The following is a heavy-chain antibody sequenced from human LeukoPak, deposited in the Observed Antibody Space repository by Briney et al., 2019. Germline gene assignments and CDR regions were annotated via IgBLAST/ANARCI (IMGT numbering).Heavy chain of an antibody. V-gene: IGHV3-23*01. Sequence: PSGGSLRLSCAVSGITLSNYGMSWVRQAPGKGLEWVAGISDSGGSTNYADSVKGRFTISRDNPKNTLYLQMHSLRAEDTAVYYCTTKQSVSRPYYYYGMDVWGQGTTVTVSS. CDR3: TTKQSVSRPYYYYGMDV. J-gene: IGHJ6*02. D-gene: IGHD1-14*01. CDR1: GITLSNYG. CDR2: ISDSGGST.